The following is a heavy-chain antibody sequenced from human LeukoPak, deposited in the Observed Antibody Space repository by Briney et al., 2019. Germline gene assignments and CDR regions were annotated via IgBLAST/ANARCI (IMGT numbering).Heavy chain of an antibody. CDR1: RFTFSNYA. CDR2: INWGSNHI. V-gene: IGHV3-21*06. Sequence: PGGSLRLSCAASRFTFSNYAMSWVRQAPGKGLEWVSSINWGSNHIYYADAVQGRFTISRDNAKNSLYLQMNSLRAEDTAIYYCARDNSGWSRDYWGQGTLVTVSS. D-gene: IGHD6-19*01. J-gene: IGHJ4*02. CDR3: ARDNSGWSRDY.